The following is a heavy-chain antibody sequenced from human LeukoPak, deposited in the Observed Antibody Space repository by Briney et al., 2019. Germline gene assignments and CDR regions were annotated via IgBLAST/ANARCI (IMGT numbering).Heavy chain of an antibody. CDR1: GGSISSGDYY. J-gene: IGHJ3*02. Sequence: SETLSLTCTVSGGSISSGDYYWSWIRQPPGKGLEWIGYIYYSGSTYYNPSLKSRVTISVDTSKNQFSLKLSSVTAADTAVYYCARLGYCSGGSCFEPAFDIWGQGTMVTVSS. CDR2: IYYSGST. D-gene: IGHD2-15*01. V-gene: IGHV4-30-4*01. CDR3: ARLGYCSGGSCFEPAFDI.